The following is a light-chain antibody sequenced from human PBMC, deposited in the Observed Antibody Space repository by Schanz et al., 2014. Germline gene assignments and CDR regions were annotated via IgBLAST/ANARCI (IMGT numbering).Light chain of an antibody. Sequence: EIVLTQSPGTLSLSPGERATLSCRASQSVSSSYLAWYQQKPGQAPRLLIYAASTRATGIPARFSGSGSGTEFTLTISNLQPEDFAVYYCQQYLASPYTFGQGTKLEIK. CDR1: QSVSSSY. CDR3: QQYLASPYT. CDR2: AAS. V-gene: IGKV3-20*01. J-gene: IGKJ2*01.